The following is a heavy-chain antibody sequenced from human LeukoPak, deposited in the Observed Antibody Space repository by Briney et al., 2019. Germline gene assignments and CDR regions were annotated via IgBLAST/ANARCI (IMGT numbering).Heavy chain of an antibody. J-gene: IGHJ3*02. V-gene: IGHV3-23*01. CDR2: IRSSGDST. CDR3: ARELREHGAFDI. D-gene: IGHD1-26*01. CDR1: GFTFSSYG. Sequence: GGSLRLSCAASGFTFSSYGMSWVRQAPGKGLEWVSGIRSSGDSTYYADSVKGRFTISRDNSKNTLYLQMNSLRAEDTAVYYCARELREHGAFDIWGQGTMVTVSS.